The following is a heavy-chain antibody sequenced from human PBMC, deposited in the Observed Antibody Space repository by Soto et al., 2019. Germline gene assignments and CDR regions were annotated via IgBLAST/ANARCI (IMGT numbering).Heavy chain of an antibody. D-gene: IGHD6-19*01. CDR3: VKEASGWKSRGSFDL. CDR2: ISGDDGSG. V-gene: IGHV3-23*01. Sequence: GSQRLSCVASGVTFTTNAMDWVRQAPGKGLEWVSFISGDDGSGNYADSVKGRFTISRDNSKNTLCLQMNSLRAEDTAIYYCVKEASGWKSRGSFDLWGRGTMVTVSS. J-gene: IGHJ3*01. CDR1: GVTFTTNA.